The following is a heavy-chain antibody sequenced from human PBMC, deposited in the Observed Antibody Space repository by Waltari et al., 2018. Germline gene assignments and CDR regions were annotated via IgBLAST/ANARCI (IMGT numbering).Heavy chain of an antibody. J-gene: IGHJ4*02. D-gene: IGHD5-12*01. Sequence: QVQLVESGGGVVQPGRSLRLSCAASGFTFSSYAMHWVRQAPGKGLECVAVISYDGSNKYYADAVKCRFTISRDNSKNTLYLQMNSLRAEVTAVYYCASDIVATIVYWGQGTLVTVSS. CDR2: ISYDGSNK. CDR3: ASDIVATIVY. CDR1: GFTFSSYA. V-gene: IGHV3-30-3*01.